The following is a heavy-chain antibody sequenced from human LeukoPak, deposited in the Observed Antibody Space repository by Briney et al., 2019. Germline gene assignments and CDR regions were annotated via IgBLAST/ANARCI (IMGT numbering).Heavy chain of an antibody. CDR3: ASLSNYCSSTSCFLSGKDYYYYGMDV. CDR1: GFTFSSYA. D-gene: IGHD2-2*01. CDR2: ISGSGGST. V-gene: IGHV3-23*01. Sequence: SGGSLRLSCAASGFTFSSYAMSWVRQAPGKGLEWVSAISGSGGSTYYADSVKGRFTISRDNTKNTLYLQMNSLRAEDTAVYYCASLSNYCSSTSCFLSGKDYYYYGMDVWGQGTTVTVSS. J-gene: IGHJ6*02.